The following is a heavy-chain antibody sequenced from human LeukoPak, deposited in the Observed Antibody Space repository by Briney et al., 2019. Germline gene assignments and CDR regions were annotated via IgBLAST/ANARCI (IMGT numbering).Heavy chain of an antibody. CDR3: ARVRIPAVIFWFDP. CDR1: GGSFSGYY. J-gene: IGHJ5*02. D-gene: IGHD2-2*01. Sequence: SETLSLTCAVYGGSFSGYYWSWIRQPPGKGLEWIGEINHSGSTNYNPSLKSRVTISVDTSKNQFSLKLSPVTAADTAVYYCARVRIPAVIFWFDPWGQGTLVTVSS. CDR2: INHSGST. V-gene: IGHV4-34*01.